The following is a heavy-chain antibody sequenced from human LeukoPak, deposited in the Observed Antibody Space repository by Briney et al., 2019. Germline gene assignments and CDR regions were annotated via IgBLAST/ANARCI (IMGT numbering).Heavy chain of an antibody. V-gene: IGHV3-21*01. J-gene: IGHJ1*01. CDR3: ARESRSVVTRYFQH. D-gene: IGHD4-23*01. CDR2: ISSSTYI. Sequence: GGTLRLSCAASGFTFSSYSMNWVRQAPGKGLEWVSSISSSTYIYYADSVKGRFTISRDNAKNSLYLQMNSLRADDTATYYCARESRSVVTRYFQHWGQGTLVTVSS. CDR1: GFTFSSYS.